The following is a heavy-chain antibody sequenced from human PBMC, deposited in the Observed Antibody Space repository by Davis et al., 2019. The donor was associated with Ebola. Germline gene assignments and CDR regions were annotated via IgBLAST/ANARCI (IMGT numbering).Heavy chain of an antibody. CDR2: ISGSDGT. CDR1: GFTFYRYE. CDR3: AKGSDYDFWRGYYSAGSWFDS. Sequence: GGSLRLSCAASGFTFYRYEMNWVRQAPGKGLEWVSAISGSDGTYYADSVKGRFTISRDNSKNTLYLHMNSLTVEDTARYFCAKGSDYDFWRGYYSAGSWFDSWGQGTLVTVTS. J-gene: IGHJ5*01. V-gene: IGHV3-23*01. D-gene: IGHD3-3*01.